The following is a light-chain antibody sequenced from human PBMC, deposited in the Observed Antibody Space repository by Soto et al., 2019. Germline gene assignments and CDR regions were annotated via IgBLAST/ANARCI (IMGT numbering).Light chain of an antibody. CDR1: SSDVGGYNY. CDR3: SSYAGSNNYV. J-gene: IGLJ1*01. Sequence: QSALTQPPSASGSPGQSVTLSCTGTSSDVGGYNYVSWYQHHPGKAPKLMIYEVSKRPSGVPDRFSGSKSGNSASLTVSGLQAEDEADYCCSSYAGSNNYVFGTGTKVTIL. V-gene: IGLV2-8*01. CDR2: EVS.